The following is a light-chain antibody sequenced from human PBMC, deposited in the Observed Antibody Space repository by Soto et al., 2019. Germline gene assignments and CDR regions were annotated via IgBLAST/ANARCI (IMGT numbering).Light chain of an antibody. Sequence: EIVLTQSPGTLSLSPGERATLYFISSQSFTSTSFSLYQQKPGQAPRLLIYNTSNRAGGIPARFSGSGSGTDFTLTIDRLEPEDFAVYYCQQYSYSLWTFGQGTKVDI. V-gene: IGKV3-20*01. J-gene: IGKJ1*01. CDR2: NTS. CDR3: QQYSYSLWT. CDR1: QSFTSTS.